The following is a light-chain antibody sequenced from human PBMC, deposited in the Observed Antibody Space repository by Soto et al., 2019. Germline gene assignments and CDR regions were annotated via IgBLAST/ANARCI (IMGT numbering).Light chain of an antibody. J-gene: IGLJ1*01. V-gene: IGLV2-8*01. CDR2: EVS. Sequence: QSALTQPPSASGSPGQSVTISCTGTSSDVGGYDYVSWYQQHPGKAPKLMIYEVSKRPSGVPDRFSGSKSGNTASLTVSGLQAEDEADYYCNSYGGSNNYVFGTGTKVTV. CDR1: SSDVGGYDY. CDR3: NSYGGSNNYV.